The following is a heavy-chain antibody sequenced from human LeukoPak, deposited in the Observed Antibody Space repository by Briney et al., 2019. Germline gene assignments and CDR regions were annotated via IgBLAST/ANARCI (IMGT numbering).Heavy chain of an antibody. D-gene: IGHD5-12*01. J-gene: IGHJ6*03. Sequence: PETLSLTCTVSGGSISSYYWSWIRQPPGKGLEWIGSIYYSGSTHYNPSLKSRVTISVDTSKNQVSLKLRSVTAADTAVYYCARTTEGYAGGPGYSYYYYMDVWGKGTTVTISS. V-gene: IGHV4-59*01. CDR1: GGSISSYY. CDR2: IYYSGST. CDR3: ARTTEGYAGGPGYSYYYYMDV.